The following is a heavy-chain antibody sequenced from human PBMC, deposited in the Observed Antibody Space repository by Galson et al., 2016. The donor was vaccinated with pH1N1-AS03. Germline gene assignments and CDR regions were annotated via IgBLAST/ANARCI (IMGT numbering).Heavy chain of an antibody. Sequence: SLRLSCAASGFTFSSYGMHWVRQAPGKGLEWLSFLPYDGSNKFYADSVKGRFTISRDNSKNTLYLQMNSLRAEDTAVYYCAKDQDSNYGPDYWGQGTLVTVSS. CDR1: GFTFSSYG. CDR3: AKDQDSNYGPDY. V-gene: IGHV3-30*02. D-gene: IGHD4-17*01. J-gene: IGHJ4*02. CDR2: LPYDGSNK.